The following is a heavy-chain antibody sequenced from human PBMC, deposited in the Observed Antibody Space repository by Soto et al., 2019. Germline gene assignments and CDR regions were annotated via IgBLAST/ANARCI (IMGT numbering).Heavy chain of an antibody. CDR2: IYPGDSDT. CDR1: GYTFTSSW. CDR3: ETVRTDSGEYEGFDH. Sequence: GESLKISCNGSGYTFTSSWIGWVRQVPGKGLEWMVMIYPGDSDTRYNPSFKGQVTISADKSISTAYLQWSSLKASDTAMYFCETVRTDSGEYEGFDHWGQGTLVTVYS. V-gene: IGHV5-51*01. D-gene: IGHD4-17*01. J-gene: IGHJ4*02.